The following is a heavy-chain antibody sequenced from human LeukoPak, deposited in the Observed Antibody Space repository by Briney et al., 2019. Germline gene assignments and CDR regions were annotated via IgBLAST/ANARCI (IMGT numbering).Heavy chain of an antibody. J-gene: IGHJ4*02. CDR1: GGSFSGYY. V-gene: IGHV4-34*01. Sequence: SETLSLTCAVYGGSFSGYYWSWIRQPPGKGLEWIGEINHSGSTNYNPSLKSRVTISVDTSKNQFSLKLSSVTAADTAVYYCARGLNTVATISGLYYFDSWGQGTLVTVSS. CDR3: ARGLNTVATISGLYYFDS. D-gene: IGHD5-12*01. CDR2: INHSGST.